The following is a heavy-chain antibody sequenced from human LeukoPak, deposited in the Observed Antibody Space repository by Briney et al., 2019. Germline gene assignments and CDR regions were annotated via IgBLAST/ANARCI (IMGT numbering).Heavy chain of an antibody. CDR1: GFTLGIYA. CDR2: ISNTGLTT. Sequence: GGSLRLSCAASGFTLGIYAMSWVRQAPGKGLEWVSGISNTGLTTYYIDSVKGRFTISRDNAKNSLYLQMNSLRAEDMALYYCAKGTRYNWNSDYFDYWGQGTLVTVSS. D-gene: IGHD1-7*01. V-gene: IGHV3-23*01. CDR3: AKGTRYNWNSDYFDY. J-gene: IGHJ4*02.